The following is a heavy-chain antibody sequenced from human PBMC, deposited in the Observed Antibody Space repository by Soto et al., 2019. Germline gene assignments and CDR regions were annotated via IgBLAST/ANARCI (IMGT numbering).Heavy chain of an antibody. CDR2: IKQDGSEK. CDR1: GFTFSSYW. Sequence: HPGGSLRLSCAASGFTFSSYWMSWVRQAPGKGLEWVANIKQDGSEKYYVDSVKGRFTISRDNSKNSLYLQMNSLRAEDTAVYYCARDPRTYYDSSGSDYWGQGTLVTVSS. D-gene: IGHD3-22*01. CDR3: ARDPRTYYDSSGSDY. V-gene: IGHV3-7*04. J-gene: IGHJ4*02.